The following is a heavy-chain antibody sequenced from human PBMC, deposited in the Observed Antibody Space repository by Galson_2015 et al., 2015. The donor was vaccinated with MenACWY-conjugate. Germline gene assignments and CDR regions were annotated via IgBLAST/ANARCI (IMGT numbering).Heavy chain of an antibody. CDR2: IKYDGSIT. D-gene: IGHD1-26*01. Sequence: SLRLSCAASGFTFSSSWMHWVRQAPGKGLAWVSRIKYDGSITAHADSVKGRFTISRGNAKNTLYLQMDSLRGEDTAVYYCGRDSYSAVDLWGQGTLVTVSS. CDR3: GRDSYSAVDL. V-gene: IGHV3-74*01. J-gene: IGHJ4*02. CDR1: GFTFSSSW.